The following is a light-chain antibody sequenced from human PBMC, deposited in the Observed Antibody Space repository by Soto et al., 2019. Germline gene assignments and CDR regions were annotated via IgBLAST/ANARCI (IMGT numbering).Light chain of an antibody. CDR3: QHRYNWPLT. V-gene: IGKV3-11*01. CDR1: QSINTY. CDR2: DAS. Sequence: EIVLTQSPATLSLSPGERATLSCRASQSINTYIVWYQQRPGQAPRLLMYDASSRATGIPARFSGSGSGTDFTLTISSLEPEDFGTYYCQHRYNWPLTFGGGTKVEI. J-gene: IGKJ4*01.